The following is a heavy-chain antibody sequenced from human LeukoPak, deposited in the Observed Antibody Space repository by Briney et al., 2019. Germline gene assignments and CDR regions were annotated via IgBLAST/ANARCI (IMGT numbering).Heavy chain of an antibody. CDR1: GSTFSSYT. V-gene: IGHV1-69*06. CDR3: AKDAPPDY. Sequence: GASVKVSCKASGSTFSSYTIPWVRQAPGQGLEWMGGIIPIFGRASYAQKFQGRVTITADKSTSTGYMELRSLRSEDTAVYYCAKDAPPDYWGQGTLVTVSS. CDR2: IIPIFGRA. J-gene: IGHJ4*02.